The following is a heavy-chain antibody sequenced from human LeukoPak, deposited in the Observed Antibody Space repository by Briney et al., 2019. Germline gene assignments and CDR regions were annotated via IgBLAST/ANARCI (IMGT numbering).Heavy chain of an antibody. D-gene: IGHD5-12*01. Sequence: PSESLSLTCTVSGGSISSYCWSWIRQPPGKGLEWIGYIYYSGSTNYTPSLKSRFTISIETSKNQFSLKLSSVTAADTAVYYCANSGYDFWSQTHFDYRGQGTLVTVSA. CDR3: ANSGYDFWSQTHFDY. J-gene: IGHJ4*02. CDR1: GGSISSYC. CDR2: IYYSGST. V-gene: IGHV4-59*01.